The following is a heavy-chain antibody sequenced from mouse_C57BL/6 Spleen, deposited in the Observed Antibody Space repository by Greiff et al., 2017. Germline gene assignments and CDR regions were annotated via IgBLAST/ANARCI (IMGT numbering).Heavy chain of an antibody. J-gene: IGHJ2*01. CDR2: INPNYGTT. D-gene: IGHD4-1*01. CDR3: ARADTKTGTYYFDY. CDR1: GYSFTDYN. Sequence: VQLQQSGPELVKPGASVKISCKASGYSFTDYNMNWVKQSNGKSLEWIGVINPNYGTTSYNQKFKGKATLTVDQASSTAYMQLNSLTSEDSAVYYCARADTKTGTYYFDYWGQGTTLTVSS. V-gene: IGHV1-39*01.